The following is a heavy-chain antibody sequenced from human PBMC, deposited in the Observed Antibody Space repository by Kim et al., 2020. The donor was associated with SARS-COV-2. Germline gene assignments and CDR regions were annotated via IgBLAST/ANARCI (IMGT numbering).Heavy chain of an antibody. CDR3: AAIFGVSERDY. CDR2: ISSNGGST. Sequence: GGSLRLSCSASGFTFSSYAMHWVRQAPGKGLEYVSAISSNGGSTYYADSVKGRFTISRDNSKNTLYLQMSSLRAEDTAVYYCAAIFGVSERDYWGQGTLVTVSS. V-gene: IGHV3-64D*09. D-gene: IGHD3-3*01. J-gene: IGHJ4*02. CDR1: GFTFSSYA.